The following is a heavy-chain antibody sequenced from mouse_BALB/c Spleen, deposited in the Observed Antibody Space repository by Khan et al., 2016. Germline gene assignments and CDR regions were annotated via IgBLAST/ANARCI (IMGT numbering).Heavy chain of an antibody. CDR1: GYSFTSYT. V-gene: IGHV1-4*01. CDR3: ARYATTVVAPLDY. J-gene: IGHJ2*01. Sequence: QFQLVQSGAELARPGASVKMSCKASGYSFTSYTMHWVKQRPGQGLEWLGFINPSSSYTNYNQNFKDKATLTADKSSSTAYMQLSSLTSEDSVVEFGARYATTVVAPLDYWGQGTTLTVSS. D-gene: IGHD1-1*01. CDR2: INPSSSYT.